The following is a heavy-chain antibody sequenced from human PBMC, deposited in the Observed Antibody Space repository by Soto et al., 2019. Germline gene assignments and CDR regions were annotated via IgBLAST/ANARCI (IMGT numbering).Heavy chain of an antibody. D-gene: IGHD4-17*01. J-gene: IGHJ6*02. CDR2: IYPENSDT. CDR3: ARQMTTVTSGGYYLGMDV. CDR1: EYIFTTSW. Sequence: PGESLKISCKGSEYIFTTSWIGWVRQRPVKGLEWMGIIYPENSDTRYSPSFQGQVTISADKSINTAYLQWSSLRASDTAMYYCARQMTTVTSGGYYLGMDVWGQGTTVTVSS. V-gene: IGHV5-51*01.